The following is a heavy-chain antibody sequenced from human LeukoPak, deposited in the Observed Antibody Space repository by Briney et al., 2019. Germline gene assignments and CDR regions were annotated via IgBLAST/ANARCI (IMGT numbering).Heavy chain of an antibody. D-gene: IGHD1-26*01. J-gene: IGHJ4*02. CDR1: GFTFSRYG. CDR3: AKAKGQWELLGYFDY. V-gene: IGHV3-30*18. Sequence: SGGSLRLSCAASGFTFSRYGMHWVRQAPGKGLEWVAVISYDGSNKYYADSVKGRFTISRDNSKNTLYLQMNSLRAEDTAVYYCAKAKGQWELLGYFDYWGRGTLVTVSS. CDR2: ISYDGSNK.